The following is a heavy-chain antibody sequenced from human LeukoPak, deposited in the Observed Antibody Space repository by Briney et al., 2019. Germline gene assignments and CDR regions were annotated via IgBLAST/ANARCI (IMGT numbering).Heavy chain of an antibody. V-gene: IGHV4-59*12. CDR3: ARESGFWSGYYTED. Sequence: SETLSLTRTVSGGSISSYYWSWIRQPPGKGLGWIGYIYYSGSTNYNPSLKSRVTISVDTSKNQFSLKLSSVTAADTAVYYCARESGFWSGYYTEDWGQGTLVTVSS. CDR1: GGSISSYY. D-gene: IGHD3-3*01. CDR2: IYYSGST. J-gene: IGHJ4*02.